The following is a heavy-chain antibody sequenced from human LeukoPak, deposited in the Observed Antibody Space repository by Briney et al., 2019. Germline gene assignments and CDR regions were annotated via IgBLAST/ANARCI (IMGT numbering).Heavy chain of an antibody. V-gene: IGHV1-8*03. Sequence: ASVKVSCKASGYTFTSYDINWVRQATGQGLEWMGWMNPNSGNTGYAQKFQGRVTITRNTSISTAYMELSSLRSEDTAVYYCARACRTTIFGVVIDSFDYWGQGTLVTVSS. CDR1: GYTFTSYD. CDR3: ARACRTTIFGVVIDSFDY. CDR2: MNPNSGNT. J-gene: IGHJ4*02. D-gene: IGHD3-3*01.